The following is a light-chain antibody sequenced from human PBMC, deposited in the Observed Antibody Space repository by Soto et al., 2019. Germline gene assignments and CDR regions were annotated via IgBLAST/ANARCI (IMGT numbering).Light chain of an antibody. Sequence: QSVLTQPASVSGSAGQSITISCTGTSSDVGGYNYVSWYQKHPGKAPKLMIYEVSNRPSGVSNRFSGSKSGNRASLTISGLXAEDEADYYCSSYTSSSTLYVFGTGTKVTV. CDR1: SSDVGGYNY. CDR2: EVS. CDR3: SSYTSSSTLYV. V-gene: IGLV2-14*01. J-gene: IGLJ1*01.